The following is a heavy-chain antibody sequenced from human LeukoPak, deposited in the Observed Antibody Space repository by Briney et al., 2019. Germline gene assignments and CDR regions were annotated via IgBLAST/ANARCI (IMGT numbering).Heavy chain of an antibody. CDR1: GGSISSSSYY. V-gene: IGHV4-39*01. Sequence: KPSETLSLTCTVSGGSISSSSYYWGWIRQPPGKGLEWVGSIYYSGGTYYNPSLKSRVTISVDTSKNQFSLKLSSVTAADTAVYYCASEGIVVVVAASGWFDPWGQGTLVTVSS. CDR3: ASEGIVVVVAASGWFDP. J-gene: IGHJ5*02. D-gene: IGHD2-15*01. CDR2: IYYSGGT.